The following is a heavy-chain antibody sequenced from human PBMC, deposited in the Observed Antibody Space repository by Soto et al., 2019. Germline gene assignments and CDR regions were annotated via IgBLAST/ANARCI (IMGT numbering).Heavy chain of an antibody. CDR3: ARGMVPAASPFDY. Sequence: KTSETLSLTGTVSGGSISSGGYYWSWIRLHPGKGLEWIGYIYYSGSTYYNPSLKSRVTISVDTSKNQFSLKLSSVTAADTAVYYCARGMVPAASPFDYWGQGTLVTVSS. D-gene: IGHD2-2*01. CDR1: GGSISSGGYY. J-gene: IGHJ4*02. CDR2: IYYSGST. V-gene: IGHV4-31*03.